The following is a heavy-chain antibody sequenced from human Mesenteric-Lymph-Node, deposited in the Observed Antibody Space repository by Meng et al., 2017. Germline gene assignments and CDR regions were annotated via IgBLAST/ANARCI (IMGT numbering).Heavy chain of an antibody. D-gene: IGHD4/OR15-4a*01. Sequence: SETLSLTCTVSGGSISSYYWSWIRQPAGKGLEWIGRIYTSGTSTYNPSLKGRVTISMDTSKNQFSLKMTSVTAADRAVYYCARISTVLTATFDIWGQGTVVTVSS. V-gene: IGHV4-4*07. CDR2: IYTSGTS. CDR3: ARISTVLTATFDI. J-gene: IGHJ3*02. CDR1: GGSISSYY.